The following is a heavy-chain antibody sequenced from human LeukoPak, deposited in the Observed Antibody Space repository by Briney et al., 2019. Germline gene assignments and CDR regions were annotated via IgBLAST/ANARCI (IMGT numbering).Heavy chain of an antibody. V-gene: IGHV1-2*02. Sequence: ASMKVSCKTSGYTFTGHYMHWVRQAPGQGLEWMGWIYPNTGVTNYVQKFQGRVTMTRDTSMRTAYMELSRVTSDDTAVYYCARGVYCSSTSCNSGLGYYYYYMDVWGKGTTVTISS. J-gene: IGHJ6*03. CDR2: IYPNTGVT. D-gene: IGHD2-2*01. CDR1: GYTFTGHY. CDR3: ARGVYCSSTSCNSGLGYYYYYMDV.